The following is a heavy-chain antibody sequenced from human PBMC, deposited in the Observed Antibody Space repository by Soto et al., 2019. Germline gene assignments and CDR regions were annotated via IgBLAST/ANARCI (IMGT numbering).Heavy chain of an antibody. J-gene: IGHJ4*02. CDR3: AVLPQGGGGGGN. CDR1: GGSTSSYY. V-gene: IGHV4-59*03. CDR2: IYYSGST. D-gene: IGHD2-15*01. Sequence: SEPLSLTCTVSGGSTSSYYWSWIRQPPGKGLEWIGYIYYSGSTEFASSSLKSRLTLSIDASKNQFSLKLSSVTAADTAIYYCAVLPQGGGGGGNWGQGTLVTVSS.